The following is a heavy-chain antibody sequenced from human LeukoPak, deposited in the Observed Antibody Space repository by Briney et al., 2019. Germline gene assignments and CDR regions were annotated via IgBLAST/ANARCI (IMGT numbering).Heavy chain of an antibody. D-gene: IGHD6-6*01. V-gene: IGHV1-69*05. CDR2: IIPIFGTA. CDR1: GGPFINYA. J-gene: IGHJ4*02. Sequence: SVKVSCKASGGPFINYAISWVREAPGQGLEWMGGIIPIFGTANYAQKFQGRVTITTDESTSTAYMELCSLRTEDTAVYYCARWDSSSYTGVDYWSEGTLVTVSS. CDR3: ARWDSSSYTGVDY.